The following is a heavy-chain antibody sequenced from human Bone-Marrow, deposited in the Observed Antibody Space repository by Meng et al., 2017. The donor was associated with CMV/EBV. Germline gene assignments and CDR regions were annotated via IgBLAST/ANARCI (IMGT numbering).Heavy chain of an antibody. D-gene: IGHD6-13*01. CDR3: ARVWQQLARYNWFDP. V-gene: IGHV1-2*02. CDR2: INPNSGGT. CDR1: GYTFTGYY. J-gene: IGHJ5*02. Sequence: ASVKVSCKASGYTFTGYYMHWVRQAPGQGLEWMGWINPNSGGTNYAQKFQGRVTMTRDTSISTAYMELSRLRSDDTAVYYCARVWQQLARYNWFDPWGQGHRVNGAS.